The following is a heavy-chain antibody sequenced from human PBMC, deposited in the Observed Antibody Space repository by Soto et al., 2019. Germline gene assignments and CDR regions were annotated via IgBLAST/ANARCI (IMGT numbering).Heavy chain of an antibody. V-gene: IGHV1-18*01. J-gene: IGHJ4*02. CDR1: GYTFTSYG. CDR3: ARDGTSEVTIFGVVIIDYFAY. Sequence: ASVKVSCKASGYTFTSYGISWVRQAPGQGLEWMGWISAYNGNTNYAQKLQGRVTMTTDTSTSTAYMELRSLRSDDTAVYYCARDGTSEVTIFGVVIIDYFAYWGQGTLVTVSS. D-gene: IGHD3-3*01. CDR2: ISAYNGNT.